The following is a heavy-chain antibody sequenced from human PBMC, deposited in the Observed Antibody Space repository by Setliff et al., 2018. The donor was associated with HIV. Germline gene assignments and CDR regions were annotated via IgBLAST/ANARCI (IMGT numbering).Heavy chain of an antibody. J-gene: IGHJ6*02. Sequence: ASVKVSCKASGYTFTSYDISWVRQAPGQGLEWMGWISAYNGNTNYAQKLQGRVTMTTDTATSTAYMELRSLRSDDTAVYYCAREIGDYYDSSGYYPPTDYYYGMDVWGQGTTVTVSS. CDR2: ISAYNGNT. D-gene: IGHD3-22*01. CDR3: AREIGDYYDSSGYYPPTDYYYGMDV. V-gene: IGHV1-18*01. CDR1: GYTFTSYD.